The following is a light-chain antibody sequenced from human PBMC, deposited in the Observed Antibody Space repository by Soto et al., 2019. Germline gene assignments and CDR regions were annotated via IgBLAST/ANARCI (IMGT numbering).Light chain of an antibody. J-gene: IGKJ3*01. V-gene: IGKV1-39*01. Sequence: DIQMTHSPSTLSASVGWRFTITCRASQSVGNWLAWYQHKPGKAPKLLIYAASSLQSGVPSRFSGSGSGTDFTLTISSLQPEDFATYYCQQSYSSFGPGTKVDIK. CDR2: AAS. CDR3: QQSYSS. CDR1: QSVGNW.